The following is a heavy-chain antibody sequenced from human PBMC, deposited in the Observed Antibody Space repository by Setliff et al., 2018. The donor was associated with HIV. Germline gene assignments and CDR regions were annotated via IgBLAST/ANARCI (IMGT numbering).Heavy chain of an antibody. Sequence: KPSETLSLTCTVSGGSISTYYWSWIRQPPGKGLEWIGYIYTSGSTNYNPSLKTRVTISIDTSKKQVSLKLSSVTAADTAVYYCASYRKAERWLQLGGNFDYWGQGTLVTVSS. D-gene: IGHD5-12*01. J-gene: IGHJ4*02. CDR1: GGSISTYY. CDR2: IYTSGST. CDR3: ASYRKAERWLQLGGNFDY. V-gene: IGHV4-4*09.